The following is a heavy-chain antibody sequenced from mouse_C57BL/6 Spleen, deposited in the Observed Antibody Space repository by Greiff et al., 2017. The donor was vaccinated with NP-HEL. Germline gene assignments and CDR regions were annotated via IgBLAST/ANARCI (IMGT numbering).Heavy chain of an antibody. CDR2: IDPSDSYT. CDR3: AGGGDYDRGDYAMDY. J-gene: IGHJ4*01. D-gene: IGHD2-4*01. V-gene: IGHV1-59*01. Sequence: QVQLQQPGAELVRPGTSVKLSCKASGYTFTSYWMHWVKQRPGPGLEWIGVIDPSDSYTNYNQKFKGKATLTVDTSSSTASMQLSSLTSEDSAVYYCAGGGDYDRGDYAMDYWGQGTSVTVSS. CDR1: GYTFTSYW.